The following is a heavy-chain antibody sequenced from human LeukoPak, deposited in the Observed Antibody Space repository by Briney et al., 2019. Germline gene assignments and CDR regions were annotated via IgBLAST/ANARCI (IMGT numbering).Heavy chain of an antibody. CDR1: GYTFTGYY. Sequence: ASVKVSCKASGYTFTGYYMHWVRQAPGQGLEWVGWINPNSGGTNYAQKFQGRVTMTRDTSISTAYMELSRLRSDDTAVYYCASVAVAGNWFDPWGQGTLVTVSS. D-gene: IGHD6-19*01. CDR3: ASVAVAGNWFDP. CDR2: INPNSGGT. J-gene: IGHJ5*02. V-gene: IGHV1-2*02.